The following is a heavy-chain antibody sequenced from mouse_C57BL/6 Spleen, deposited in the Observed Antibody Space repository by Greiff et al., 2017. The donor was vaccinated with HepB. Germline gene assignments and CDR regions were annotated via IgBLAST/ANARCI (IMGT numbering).Heavy chain of an antibody. D-gene: IGHD1-1*01. V-gene: IGHV1-64*01. Sequence: QVQLQQPGAELVKPGASVKLSCKASGYTFTSYWMHWVKQRPGQGLEWIGMIHPNSGSTNYNEKFKSKATLTVDKSSSTAYMQLSSLTSEDSAVYYCARSHYGSSYDVWGTGTTVTVSS. CDR1: GYTFTSYW. J-gene: IGHJ1*03. CDR2: IHPNSGST. CDR3: ARSHYGSSYDV.